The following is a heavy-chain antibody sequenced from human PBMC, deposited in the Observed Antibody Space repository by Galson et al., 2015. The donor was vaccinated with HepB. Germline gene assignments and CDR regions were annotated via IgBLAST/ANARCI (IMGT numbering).Heavy chain of an antibody. D-gene: IGHD6-19*01. CDR1: GFTFSSYG. Sequence: SLRLSCAASGFTFSSYGMHWVRQAPGKGLEWVAVIWYDGSNKYYADSVKGRFTISRDNSKNTLYLQMNSLRAEDTAVYYCARFSYSSGWYRGNFGYWGQGTLVTVSS. J-gene: IGHJ4*02. CDR2: IWYDGSNK. CDR3: ARFSYSSGWYRGNFGY. V-gene: IGHV3-33*01.